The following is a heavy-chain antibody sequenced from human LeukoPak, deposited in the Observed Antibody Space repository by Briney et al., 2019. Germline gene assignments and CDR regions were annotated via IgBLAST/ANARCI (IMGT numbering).Heavy chain of an antibody. CDR2: IYYSGST. V-gene: IGHV4-59*08. D-gene: IGHD5-24*01. CDR1: GGSISSYY. CDR3: ARHEIGWLQPFDY. Sequence: PSETLSLTCTVSGGSISSYYWSWIRQPPGKGLEWIGYIYYSGSTNYNPSLESRVTISVDTSKNQFSLKLSSVTAADTAVYYCARHEIGWLQPFDYWGQGTLVTVSS. J-gene: IGHJ4*02.